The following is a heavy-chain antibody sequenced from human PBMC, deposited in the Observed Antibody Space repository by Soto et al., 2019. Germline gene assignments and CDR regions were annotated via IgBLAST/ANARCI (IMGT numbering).Heavy chain of an antibody. CDR1: GGTFSSYT. V-gene: IGHV1-69*02. CDR2: IIPILGIA. D-gene: IGHD2-2*01. Sequence: QVQLVQSGAEVKKPGSSVKVSCKASGGTFSSYTISWVRQAPRQGLEWMGRIIPILGIANYAQKFQGRVTITADKSTSTAYMELSSLRSEDTAVYYCARGYQLLDDAFDIWGQGTMVTVSS. CDR3: ARGYQLLDDAFDI. J-gene: IGHJ3*02.